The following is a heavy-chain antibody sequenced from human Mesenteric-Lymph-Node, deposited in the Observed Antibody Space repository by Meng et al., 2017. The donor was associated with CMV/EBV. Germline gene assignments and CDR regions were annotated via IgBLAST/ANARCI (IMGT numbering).Heavy chain of an antibody. V-gene: IGHV1-46*02. D-gene: IGHD3-16*01. Sequence: ASVKVSCTASGFTFNRYYIHWVRQAPGQGLEWMAIINPDGESTAYAQNFQGRVTVTRDASATTVYMDLSSLRSEDTAVYYCATETPATGDFDYWGQGTLVTVSS. CDR2: INPDGEST. CDR3: ATETPATGDFDY. CDR1: GFTFNRYY. J-gene: IGHJ4*02.